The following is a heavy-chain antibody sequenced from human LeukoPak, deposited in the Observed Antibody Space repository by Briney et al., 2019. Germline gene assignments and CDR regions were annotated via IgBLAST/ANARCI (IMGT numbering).Heavy chain of an antibody. CDR2: IYTSGST. Sequence: SGTLSLTCTVSGGSISSYYWSWIRQPAGKGLEWIGRIYTSGSTNYNPSLKSRVTMSVDTSKNQFSLKLSSVTAADSAVYYCASSGSGSSIDYWGQGTLVTVSS. CDR1: GGSISSYY. V-gene: IGHV4-4*07. J-gene: IGHJ4*02. D-gene: IGHD3-10*01. CDR3: ASSGSGSSIDY.